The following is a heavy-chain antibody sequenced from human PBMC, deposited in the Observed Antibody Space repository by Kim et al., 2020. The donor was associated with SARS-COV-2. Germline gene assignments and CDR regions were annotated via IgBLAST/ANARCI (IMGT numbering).Heavy chain of an antibody. Sequence: SETLSLTCAVYGGSFSGYYWSWIRQPPGKGLEWIGEINHSGSTNYNPSLKSRVTISVDTSKNQFSLKLSSVTAADTAVYYCARWRVGYCSSTSCYPMGSMEGDYCGMDVWGRGTTVTVSS. CDR2: INHSGST. CDR3: ARWRVGYCSSTSCYPMGSMEGDYCGMDV. D-gene: IGHD2-2*01. V-gene: IGHV4-34*01. J-gene: IGHJ6*02. CDR1: GGSFSGYY.